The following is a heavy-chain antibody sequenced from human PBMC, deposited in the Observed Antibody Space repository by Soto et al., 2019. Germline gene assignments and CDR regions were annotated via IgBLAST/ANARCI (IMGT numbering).Heavy chain of an antibody. V-gene: IGHV4-34*01. D-gene: IGHD5-18*01. CDR1: DGSFSGYY. CDR3: ARGKRDTSTFLKYDTFDP. Sequence: SETLALTYAVYDGSFSGYYWSWIRQPPGKGLEWIGEINHSGNTNYNPSLKSRVSISVATPKNQFPLKRTSVTAADTAGFYCARGKRDTSTFLKYDTFDPWGQGTLVTSPQ. J-gene: IGHJ5*02. CDR2: INHSGNT.